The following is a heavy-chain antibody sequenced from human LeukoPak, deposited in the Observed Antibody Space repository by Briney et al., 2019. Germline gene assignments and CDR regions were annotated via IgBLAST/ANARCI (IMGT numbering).Heavy chain of an antibody. J-gene: IGHJ6*04. Sequence: SQTLSLTCAVSGGSISSGGYSWRWIRQPPGKGLEWIGYIYHSGSTYYNPSLKSRVTISVDRSKNQFSLKLSSVTAADTAVYYCARGYYYGSLSGMDVWGKGTTVTVSS. CDR2: IYHSGST. CDR3: ARGYYYGSLSGMDV. CDR1: GGSISSGGYS. V-gene: IGHV4-30-2*01. D-gene: IGHD3-10*01.